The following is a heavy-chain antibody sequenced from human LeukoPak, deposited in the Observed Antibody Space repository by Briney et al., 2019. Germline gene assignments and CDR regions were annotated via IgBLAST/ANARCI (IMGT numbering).Heavy chain of an antibody. V-gene: IGHV3-64D*06. CDR2: ISSNGGNT. J-gene: IGHJ3*02. CDR1: GFTFSSFA. Sequence: PGGSLRLSCSASGFTFSSFAMHWVRQAPGKGLEYFSAISSNGGNTYYADSVKGRFIISRDNSKNTLYLQMSSLRAEDTAVYYCVKLITTIPYDAFDIWGQGTMVTVSS. CDR3: VKLITTIPYDAFDI. D-gene: IGHD5-24*01.